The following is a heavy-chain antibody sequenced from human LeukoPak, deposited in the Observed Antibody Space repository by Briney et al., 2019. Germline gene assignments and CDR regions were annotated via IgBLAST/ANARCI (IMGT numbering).Heavy chain of an antibody. CDR3: ARAPGRITYHNWFDP. CDR2: MNPNSGNT. CDR1: GYTFTSYD. J-gene: IGHJ5*02. V-gene: IGHV1-8*01. Sequence: GASVKVSCKASGYTFTSYDINWVRQATGQGLEWMGWMNPNSGNTGYAQKFQGRVTMTRNTSISTAYMELSSLRSEDTAVYYCARAPGRITYHNWFDPWAREPWSPSPQ. D-gene: IGHD3-10*01.